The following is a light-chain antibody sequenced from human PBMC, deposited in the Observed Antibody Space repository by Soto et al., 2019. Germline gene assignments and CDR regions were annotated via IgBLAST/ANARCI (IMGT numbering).Light chain of an antibody. V-gene: IGLV2-14*01. J-gene: IGLJ1*01. CDR1: SNDIGVYEY. Sequence: QSALTQPASVSGSPGQSITISCTGTSNDIGVYEYVSWYQQHPGKAPKLMIYEVNNRPSGVSNRFSGSKSGNTASLTISGLQAEDEADYYCSSYTRSSSLYVFGTGTKLTVL. CDR2: EVN. CDR3: SSYTRSSSLYV.